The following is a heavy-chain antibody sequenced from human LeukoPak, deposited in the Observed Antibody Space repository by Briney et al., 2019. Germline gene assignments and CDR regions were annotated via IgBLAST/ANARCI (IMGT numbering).Heavy chain of an antibody. Sequence: GGSLRLSCAASGFTFSNYNMNWVRQAPGKGLEWVSYISSRSSTIYYADSVKGRFTISRDNAKNSLYLQMNSLRAEDTAVYYCARDFNYYDSSGYPDYWGQGTLVTVSS. CDR1: GFTFSNYN. CDR2: ISSRSSTI. CDR3: ARDFNYYDSSGYPDY. D-gene: IGHD3-22*01. J-gene: IGHJ4*02. V-gene: IGHV3-48*04.